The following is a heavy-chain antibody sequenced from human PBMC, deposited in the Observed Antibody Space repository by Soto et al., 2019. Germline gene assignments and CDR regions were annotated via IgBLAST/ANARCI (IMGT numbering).Heavy chain of an antibody. D-gene: IGHD2-15*01. CDR3: GKDLTPGGLES. J-gene: IGHJ4*02. Sequence: EAQLVESGGGLVQPGGSLRLSCAFSGFSFDEHAMHWVRQAPGKGLEWVAGLLWHGDRPGYADSVKGRFTISRDSAKDFLYLQMNSLRTEDTALYYCGKDLTPGGLESWGQGTLVTVSS. CDR2: LLWHGDRP. CDR1: GFSFDEHA. V-gene: IGHV3-9*01.